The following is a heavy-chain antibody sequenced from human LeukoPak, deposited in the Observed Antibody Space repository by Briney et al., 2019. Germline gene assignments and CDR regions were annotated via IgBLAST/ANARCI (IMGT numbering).Heavy chain of an antibody. J-gene: IGHJ4*02. CDR2: MNPKRGNT. D-gene: IGHD1-26*01. CDR3: ARGLFEVGATTVDY. CDR1: GYTFTSYG. V-gene: IGHV1-8*02. Sequence: ASVKVSCKASGYTFTSYGISWVRQAPGQGLEWMGWMNPKRGNTGHAQKFQGRVTMTRNTSISTAYMELSSLRPDDTAVYYCARGLFEVGATTVDYWGQGTLVTVSS.